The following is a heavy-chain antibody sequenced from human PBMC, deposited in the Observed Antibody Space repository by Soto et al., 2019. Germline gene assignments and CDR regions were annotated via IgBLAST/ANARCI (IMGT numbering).Heavy chain of an antibody. V-gene: IGHV4-59*01. CDR1: GGSIGNYY. Sequence: PSETLSLTCSVSGGSIGNYYWSWIRQTPGKGLESIGYIYYSGSTKYNPSLTSRVTISIDTSKNQFSLNLRSATAADTAVYYCARALITTYHFDYWGQGTLVTVSS. D-gene: IGHD4-4*01. CDR3: ARALITTYHFDY. J-gene: IGHJ4*02. CDR2: IYYSGST.